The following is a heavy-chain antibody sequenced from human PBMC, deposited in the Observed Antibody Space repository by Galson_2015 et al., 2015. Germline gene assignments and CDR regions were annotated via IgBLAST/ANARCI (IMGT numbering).Heavy chain of an antibody. CDR1: GFTFSTYD. V-gene: IGHV3-48*02. J-gene: IGHJ4*02. Sequence: SLRLSCAASGFTFSTYDMNWVRQAPGKGLEWISYISSTSGTTYYLDSVKGRFTISRDNAKNSLYLQMNSLRDEDTAVYYCARAQNNGLITFDYWGQGILVTVSS. D-gene: IGHD3-10*01. CDR2: ISSTSGTT. CDR3: ARAQNNGLITFDY.